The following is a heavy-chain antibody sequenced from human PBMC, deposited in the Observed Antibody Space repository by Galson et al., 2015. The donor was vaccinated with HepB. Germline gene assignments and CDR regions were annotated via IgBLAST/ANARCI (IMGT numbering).Heavy chain of an antibody. CDR2: IDWDDDK. V-gene: IGHV2-70*11. J-gene: IGHJ2*01. CDR3: ARRTYYYDSSGSPRGWYFDL. D-gene: IGHD3-22*01. CDR1: GFSLSTSGMC. Sequence: PALVKPTQTLTLTCTFSGFSLSTSGMCVSWIRQPPGKALEWLARIDWDDDKYYSTSLKTRLTISKDTSKNQVVLTMTNMDPVDTATYYCARRTYYYDSSGSPRGWYFDLWGRGTLVTVSS.